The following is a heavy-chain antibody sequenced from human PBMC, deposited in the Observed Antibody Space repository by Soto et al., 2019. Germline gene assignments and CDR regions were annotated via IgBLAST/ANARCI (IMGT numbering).Heavy chain of an antibody. CDR3: ARERGAYYYDSSGYTFDY. CDR1: GGTFSSYA. D-gene: IGHD3-22*01. CDR2: IIPIFGTA. Sequence: SVKVSCKASGGTFSSYAISWVRQAPGQGLEWMGGIIPIFGTANYAQKFQGRVTITADKSTSTAYMELSSLRSEDTAVYYCARERGAYYYDSSGYTFDYWGQGTLVTVSS. J-gene: IGHJ4*02. V-gene: IGHV1-69*06.